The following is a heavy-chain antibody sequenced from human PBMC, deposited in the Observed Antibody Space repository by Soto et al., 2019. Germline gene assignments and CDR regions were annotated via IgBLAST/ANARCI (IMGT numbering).Heavy chain of an antibody. D-gene: IGHD1-26*01. CDR2: VDASGNT. V-gene: IGHV4-4*07. Sequence: QVQLQESGPGLVKASETLSLSCTVSGHSISADYWSWIRQPAGKRLEWPGRVDASGNTNYNPSLKSRLTMSVYTSKNQFFLKVRSVTAADTAMYFCARDVGGSEVPHWFDPWCQGALVTVSS. J-gene: IGHJ5*02. CDR3: ARDVGGSEVPHWFDP. CDR1: GHSISADY.